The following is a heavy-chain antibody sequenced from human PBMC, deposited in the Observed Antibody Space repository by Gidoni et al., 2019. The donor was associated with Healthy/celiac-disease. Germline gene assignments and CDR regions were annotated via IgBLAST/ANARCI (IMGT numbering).Heavy chain of an antibody. J-gene: IGHJ4*02. CDR1: GFPFRSYA. D-gene: IGHD2-21*02. Sequence: EVQLLESGGGSVQPGGSLRLSCAASGFPFRSYAMSCVRQAPGKGLEWVSAISGSGGSTYYADSVKGRFTISRDNSKNTLYLQMNSLRAEDTAVYYCAKDRGECSVVTPGFDYWGQGTLVTVSS. CDR2: ISGSGGST. V-gene: IGHV3-23*01. CDR3: AKDRGECSVVTPGFDY.